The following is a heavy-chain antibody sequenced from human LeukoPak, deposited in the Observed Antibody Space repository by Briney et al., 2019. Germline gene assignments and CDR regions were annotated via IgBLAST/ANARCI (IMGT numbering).Heavy chain of an antibody. CDR1: GFTFSSYA. D-gene: IGHD2-21*02. J-gene: IGHJ4*02. CDR3: AKDLGVVTAILSFDY. Sequence: GGSLRLSCAASGFTFSSYAMSWVRQAPGKGLEWVSAISGSGGSTYYTDSVKGRFTISRDNSKNTLYLQMNSLRAEDTAVYYCAKDLGVVTAILSFDYWGQGTLVTVSS. CDR2: ISGSGGST. V-gene: IGHV3-23*01.